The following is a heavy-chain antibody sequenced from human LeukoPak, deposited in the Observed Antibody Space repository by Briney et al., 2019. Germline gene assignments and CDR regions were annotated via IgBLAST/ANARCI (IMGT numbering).Heavy chain of an antibody. D-gene: IGHD3-9*01. J-gene: IGHJ4*02. CDR2: ISSSGSTI. CDR3: AKARNFDWLFGFDY. Sequence: GGSLRLSCAASGSTFSDYYMSWIRQAPGKGLEWVSYISSSGSTIYYADSVKGRFTISRDNAKNSLYLQMNSLRAEDTAVYYCAKARNFDWLFGFDYWGQGTLVTVSS. CDR1: GSTFSDYY. V-gene: IGHV3-11*04.